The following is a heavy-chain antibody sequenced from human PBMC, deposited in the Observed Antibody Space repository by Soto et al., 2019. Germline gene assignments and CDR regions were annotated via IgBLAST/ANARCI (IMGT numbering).Heavy chain of an antibody. Sequence: PGGSLRLSCAASGFTFSSYSMSWVRQAPGKGLEWVSHITASGGTTYYVDSVKGRFTISRDISRNTLYLQMNSLRAEDTALYFCAKCLQVNWNYDAFHIWGQGTMVTVSS. V-gene: IGHV3-23*01. D-gene: IGHD1-7*01. CDR1: GFTFSSYS. J-gene: IGHJ3*02. CDR2: ITASGGTT. CDR3: AKCLQVNWNYDAFHI.